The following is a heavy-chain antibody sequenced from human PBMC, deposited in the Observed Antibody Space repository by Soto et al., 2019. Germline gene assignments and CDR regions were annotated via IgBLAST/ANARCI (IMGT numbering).Heavy chain of an antibody. V-gene: IGHV1-3*05. CDR2: INVGNGNT. Sequence: QVQLVQSGAEEKKPGASVKVSCKASGYNFASYTIHWVRQAPGQRLEWMGWINVGNGNTKHSQKFQGRVTLPRDTAASTAYREVSSLRSDDTAVYYCARDRITLVQGVLDYYYGMDVWGQGTTVTVSS. D-gene: IGHD3-10*01. CDR1: GYNFASYT. CDR3: ARDRITLVQGVLDYYYGMDV. J-gene: IGHJ6*02.